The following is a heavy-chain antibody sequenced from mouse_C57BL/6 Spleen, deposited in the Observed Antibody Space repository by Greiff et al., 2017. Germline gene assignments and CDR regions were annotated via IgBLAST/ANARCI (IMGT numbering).Heavy chain of an antibody. CDR3: TRRGYSNHGAWFAY. V-gene: IGHV1-15*01. J-gene: IGHJ3*01. D-gene: IGHD2-5*01. CDR2: IDPETGGT. Sequence: VKLQESGAELVRPGASVTLSCKASGYTFTDYEMHWVKQTPVHGLEWIGAIDPETGGTAYNQKFKGKAILTADKSSSTAYMELRSLTSEDSAVYYCTRRGYSNHGAWFAYWGQGTLVTVSA. CDR1: GYTFTDYE.